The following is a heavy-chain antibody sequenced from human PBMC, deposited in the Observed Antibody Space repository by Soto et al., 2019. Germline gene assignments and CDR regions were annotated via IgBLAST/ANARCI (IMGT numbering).Heavy chain of an antibody. Sequence: QVQLVQSGAEVKKPGSSVKVSCKISGGTFSSYTISWVRQAPGQGFEWMGRIIPILDMTEYSQKFQGRVTITADKSTSTAYMDLISLRSDDTAVYYCAGDSCGGDCFDYWGQGTLVTVSA. CDR2: IIPILDMT. CDR3: AGDSCGGDCFDY. D-gene: IGHD2-21*01. J-gene: IGHJ4*02. V-gene: IGHV1-69*08. CDR1: GGTFSSYT.